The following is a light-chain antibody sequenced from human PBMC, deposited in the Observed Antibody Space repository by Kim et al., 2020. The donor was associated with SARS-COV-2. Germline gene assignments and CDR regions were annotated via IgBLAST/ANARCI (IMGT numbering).Light chain of an antibody. Sequence: VSPGQTASITCSGDKLGDRYACWYQQKPGQSPALVIYQDAKRPSGIPERFSGSNSGNTATLTISGTQPMDEADYYCQAWDSSTGVFGGGTQLTVL. CDR1: KLGDRY. J-gene: IGLJ3*02. CDR2: QDA. CDR3: QAWDSSTGV. V-gene: IGLV3-1*01.